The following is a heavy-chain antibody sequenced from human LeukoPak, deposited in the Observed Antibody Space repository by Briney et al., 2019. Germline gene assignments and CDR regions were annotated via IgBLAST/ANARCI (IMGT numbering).Heavy chain of an antibody. Sequence: SETLSLTCTVSGGSISRFYWSWIRQSPGKGLEWIGYIYYSGSTNYNPSLKSRVTISVDTSKNQFSLKLSSVTAADTAVYYCARGYYDILTGYPDWYFDLWGRGTLVTVSS. D-gene: IGHD3-9*01. V-gene: IGHV4-59*01. CDR3: ARGYYDILTGYPDWYFDL. CDR2: IYYSGST. CDR1: GGSISRFY. J-gene: IGHJ2*01.